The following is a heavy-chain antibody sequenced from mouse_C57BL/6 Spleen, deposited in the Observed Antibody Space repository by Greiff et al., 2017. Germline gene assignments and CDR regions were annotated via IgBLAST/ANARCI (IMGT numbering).Heavy chain of an antibody. J-gene: IGHJ4*01. CDR1: GFTFSSYA. CDR2: ISSGGDYI. V-gene: IGHV5-9-1*02. CDR3: TRDKALYAMDY. Sequence: EVKLMESGEGLVKPGGSLKLSCAASGFTFSSYAMSWVRQTPEKRLEWVAYISSGGDYIYYADTVKGRFTISRDNARNTLYLQMSSLKSEDTAMYYCTRDKALYAMDYWGQGTSVTVSS.